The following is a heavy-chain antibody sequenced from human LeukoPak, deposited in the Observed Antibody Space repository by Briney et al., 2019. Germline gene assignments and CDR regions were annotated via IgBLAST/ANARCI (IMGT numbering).Heavy chain of an antibody. J-gene: IGHJ5*02. V-gene: IGHV3-23*01. CDR1: GLTISTYA. CDR2: IDKTGGAT. D-gene: IGHD6-19*01. CDR3: AKEAGVAGKYDP. Sequence: GGSLRLSCAVSGLTISTYAMTWVRQAPGKGLEWVSSIDKTGGATTYTDSVKGRFTISRDNSKNTLYLQMTSLRADDTAIYYCAKEAGVAGKYDPWGQGTLVIVSS.